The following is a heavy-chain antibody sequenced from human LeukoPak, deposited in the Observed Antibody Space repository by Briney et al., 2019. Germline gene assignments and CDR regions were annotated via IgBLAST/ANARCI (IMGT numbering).Heavy chain of an antibody. Sequence: KPSETLSLTCTVSGGSISSSGYYWGWIRQPPGKGLEWIAYIYYSGNTYYNPSLKRRVTISVDTSKNQFSLKLSSVTAADTAVYYCARTITIFGALGYFDYWGQGTLVTVSS. V-gene: IGHV4-31*03. D-gene: IGHD3-3*01. CDR3: ARTITIFGALGYFDY. CDR2: IYYSGNT. J-gene: IGHJ4*02. CDR1: GGSISSSGYY.